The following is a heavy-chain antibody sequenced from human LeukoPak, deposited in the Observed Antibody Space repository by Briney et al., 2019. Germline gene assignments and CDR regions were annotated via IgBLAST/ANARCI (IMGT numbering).Heavy chain of an antibody. CDR2: INHSGGT. D-gene: IGHD6-13*01. CDR3: ASTRQYSSSWYYKFDP. Sequence: SETLSLTCTVYGGSFSGYYWSWIRQSPGKGLEWIAEINHSGGTNYNPSLKSRVTISVDTPKNQFSLKLTSVTAADTAVYYCASTRQYSSSWYYKFDPWGQGTLVTVSS. J-gene: IGHJ5*02. CDR1: GGSFSGYY. V-gene: IGHV4-34*01.